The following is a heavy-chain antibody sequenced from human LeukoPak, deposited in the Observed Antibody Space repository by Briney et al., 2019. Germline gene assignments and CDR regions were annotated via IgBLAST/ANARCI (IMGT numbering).Heavy chain of an antibody. Sequence: SETLSLTCTVSGGSISSSSYSWGWIRQPPGKGLEWIGSIYYSGSTYYNPSLKSRVTISVDTSKNQFSLRLSSVTAADTAVYYCARLCPPRRAGGHDYWGQGTLVTVSS. CDR1: GGSISSSSYS. J-gene: IGHJ4*02. CDR2: IYYSGST. D-gene: IGHD2-8*02. V-gene: IGHV4-39*01. CDR3: ARLCPPRRAGGHDY.